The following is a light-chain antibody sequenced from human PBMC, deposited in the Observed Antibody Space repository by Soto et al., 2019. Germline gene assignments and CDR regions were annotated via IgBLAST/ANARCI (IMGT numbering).Light chain of an antibody. CDR2: DVS. CDR1: SSDVGGYNY. CDR3: SSYTRSSTLVV. Sequence: QSVLTQPASVSGSPGQSITISCTGTSSDVGGYNYVSWYQQHPGKGPKLMIYDVSNRPSGVSNRFSGSKSGNTASLTISGLQAEDEADYYCSSYTRSSTLVVFGGGTKVTVL. J-gene: IGLJ2*01. V-gene: IGLV2-14*01.